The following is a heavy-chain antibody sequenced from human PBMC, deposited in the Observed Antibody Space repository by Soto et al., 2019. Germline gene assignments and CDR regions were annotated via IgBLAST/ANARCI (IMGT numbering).Heavy chain of an antibody. Sequence: QVHLQQWGAGLLKPSETLSLTCAVNGGSLTGYYWSWIRQPPGKGLEWIGEIKDGGVTNYSPSLKGRVTNSADTAKNQFSLKLNSVTAADTAVYYWARGQEGIEATHWDQGTLVTVSS. CDR3: ARGQEGIEATH. CDR2: IKDGGVT. V-gene: IGHV4-34*01. D-gene: IGHD5-12*01. CDR1: GGSLTGYY. J-gene: IGHJ4*02.